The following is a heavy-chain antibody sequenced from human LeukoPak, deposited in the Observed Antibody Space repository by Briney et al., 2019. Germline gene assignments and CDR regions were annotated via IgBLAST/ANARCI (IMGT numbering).Heavy chain of an antibody. J-gene: IGHJ4*02. CDR3: ARGDSSGYYYLFDY. D-gene: IGHD3-22*01. Sequence: GASVKVSCKASGYTFTSYGISWSRQAPGHGLQWMGWISAYNGNTNYAQKLQGRVTMTTDTSTSTAYMELRSLRSDDTAVYYCARGDSSGYYYLFDYWGQGTLVTVSS. V-gene: IGHV1-18*04. CDR2: ISAYNGNT. CDR1: GYTFTSYG.